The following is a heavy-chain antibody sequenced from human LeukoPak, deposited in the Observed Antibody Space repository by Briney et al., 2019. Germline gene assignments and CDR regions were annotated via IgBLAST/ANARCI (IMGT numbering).Heavy chain of an antibody. CDR3: ALAYCGGDCYESAEYFQH. D-gene: IGHD2-21*02. CDR2: IIPIFGIA. Sequence: GASETVSCKASGGTFSSYAISWVRQAPGHGLEWIGRIIPIFGIANYAQKFQGRVTITADKSTSTAYMELSSLRSEDTAVYYCALAYCGGDCYESAEYFQHWGQGTLVTVSS. CDR1: GGTFSSYA. V-gene: IGHV1-69*04. J-gene: IGHJ1*01.